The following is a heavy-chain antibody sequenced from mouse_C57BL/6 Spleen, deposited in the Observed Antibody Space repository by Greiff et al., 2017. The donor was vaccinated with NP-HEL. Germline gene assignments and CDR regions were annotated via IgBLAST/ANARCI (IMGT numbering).Heavy chain of an antibody. CDR3: AREGKLAYFDY. V-gene: IGHV1-61*01. D-gene: IGHD4-1*01. CDR1: GYTFTSYW. CDR2: IYPSDSET. J-gene: IGHJ2*01. Sequence: QVQLQQPGAELVRPGSSVKLSCKASGYTFTSYWMDWVKQRPGQGLEWIGNIYPSDSETHYNQKFKDKATLTVDKSSSTAYMQLSSLTSEDSAVYYCAREGKLAYFDYWGQGTTLTVSS.